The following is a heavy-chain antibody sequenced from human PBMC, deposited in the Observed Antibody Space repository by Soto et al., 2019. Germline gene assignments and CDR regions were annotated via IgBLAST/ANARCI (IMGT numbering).Heavy chain of an antibody. CDR3: ARERTGYCSGGSCSAYFDY. Sequence: SETLSLTCTVSGGSISSGGYYWSWIRQHPGKGLEWIGYIYYSGSTYYNPSLKSRVTISVDTSKNQFSLKLSSVTAADTAVYYCARERTGYCSGGSCSAYFDYWGQATLVTVSS. CDR2: IYYSGST. CDR1: GGSISSGGYY. D-gene: IGHD2-15*01. V-gene: IGHV4-31*03. J-gene: IGHJ4*02.